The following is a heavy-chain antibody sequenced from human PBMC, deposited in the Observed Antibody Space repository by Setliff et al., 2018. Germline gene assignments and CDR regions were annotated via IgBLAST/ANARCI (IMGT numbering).Heavy chain of an antibody. CDR1: GFTFSSYA. CDR2: IKSKAYGGTT. J-gene: IGHJ5*02. CDR3: TRGRFDP. V-gene: IGHV3-49*04. Sequence: QPSETLSLTCSASGFTFSSYAMSWVRQATREGLGWVGFIKSKAYGGTTEYAASVKGRFTTSRDDSNSIAYLQMNSLKTKDTAVYYCTRGRFDPWGQGTLVTVSS.